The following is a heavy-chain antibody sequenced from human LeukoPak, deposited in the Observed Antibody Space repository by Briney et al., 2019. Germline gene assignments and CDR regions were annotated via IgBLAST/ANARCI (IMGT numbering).Heavy chain of an antibody. Sequence: PGGSLRLSCAASGFTFSSYWMSWVRQAPGKGLEWVANIKQDGGEKYYVDSLKGRFTISRDNAKNSLYLQMNSLRAEDTAVYYCARVAAGYCFDYWGQGTLVTVSS. CDR3: ARVAAGYCFDY. CDR1: GFTFSSYW. J-gene: IGHJ4*02. V-gene: IGHV3-7*01. CDR2: IKQDGGEK. D-gene: IGHD6-13*01.